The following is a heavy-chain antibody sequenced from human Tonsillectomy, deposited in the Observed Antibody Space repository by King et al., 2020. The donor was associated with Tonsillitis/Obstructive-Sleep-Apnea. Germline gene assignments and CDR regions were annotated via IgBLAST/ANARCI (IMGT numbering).Heavy chain of an antibody. J-gene: IGHJ6*02. CDR1: GGSISSSSYY. V-gene: IGHV4-39*07. Sequence: QLQESGPGLVKPSETLSLTCTVSGGSISSSSYYWGWIRQPPGKGLEWIGSIYYSGSTYYNPSLKSRVTISVDTSKNQFSLKLSSLTAADTAVYYCARDIWDTDYYYYYGMDVWGQGTTVTVSS. CDR3: ARDIWDTDYYYYYGMDV. CDR2: IYYSGST. D-gene: IGHD5-18*01.